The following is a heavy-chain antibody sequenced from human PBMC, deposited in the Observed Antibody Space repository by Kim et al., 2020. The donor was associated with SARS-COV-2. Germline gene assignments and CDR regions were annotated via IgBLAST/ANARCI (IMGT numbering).Heavy chain of an antibody. D-gene: IGHD1-1*01. CDR1: GFTFTSYG. V-gene: IGHV3-30*18. Sequence: GGSLRLSCAASGFTFTSYGMHWVRQAPGKGLEWVAVISYYGSEKYYIDSVKGRFTISRDNSKNMVYLQMNNLRAEDTALYYCAKDPRAEKTPWNFFDFWGQGTLVAVSS. CDR3: AKDPRAEKTPWNFFDF. CDR2: ISYYGSEK. J-gene: IGHJ4*02.